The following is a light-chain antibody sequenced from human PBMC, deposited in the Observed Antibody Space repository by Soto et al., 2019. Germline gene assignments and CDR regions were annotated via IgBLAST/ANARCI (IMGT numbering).Light chain of an antibody. V-gene: IGKV1-5*01. J-gene: IGKJ1*01. CDR1: QSISSW. CDR3: QQYKSYSRT. Sequence: DIQMTQSPSTLSASVGDRVTITCRASQSISSWLAWYQQKPRKAPKLLIDGASSLESWVPSRFSGSGSGTEFTITISSRQPDDFATYYCQQYKSYSRTFGQGTKV. CDR2: GAS.